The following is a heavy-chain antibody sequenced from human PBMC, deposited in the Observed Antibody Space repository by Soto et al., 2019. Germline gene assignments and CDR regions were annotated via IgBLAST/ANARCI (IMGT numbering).Heavy chain of an antibody. V-gene: IGHV1-69*13. CDR2: IIPIFGTA. Sequence: GASVKVSCKASGGTFSSYAISWVRQAPGQGLEWMGGIIPIFGTANYAQKFQGRVAITADESTSTAYMELSSLRSEDTAVYYCARARGIYGDYVFYYGMDVWGQGTTVTVSS. CDR1: GGTFSSYA. D-gene: IGHD4-17*01. J-gene: IGHJ6*02. CDR3: ARARGIYGDYVFYYGMDV.